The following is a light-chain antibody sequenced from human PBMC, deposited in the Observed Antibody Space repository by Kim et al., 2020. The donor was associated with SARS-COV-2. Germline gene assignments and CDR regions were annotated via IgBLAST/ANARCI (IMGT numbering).Light chain of an antibody. J-gene: IGLJ3*02. CDR3: QVWDRSSDHPV. CDR1: NIGSKS. V-gene: IGLV3-21*04. Sequence: SYELTQPPSVSVAPGKTARITCGGNNIGSKSVHWYQQKPGQAPVLVIYYDSDRPSGIPERFSGSNSGNTATLTISRVEAGEEADYYCQVWDRSSDHPVFGGGTQLTVL. CDR2: YDS.